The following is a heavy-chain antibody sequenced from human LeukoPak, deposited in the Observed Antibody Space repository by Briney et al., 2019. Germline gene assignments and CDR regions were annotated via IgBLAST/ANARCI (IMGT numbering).Heavy chain of an antibody. J-gene: IGHJ6*04. CDR3: PRDPSRRGFTYGSGYYYYFMDV. CDR2: IKTYTGNT. Sequence: GASVKVSCKASGYTLTPIAIAWVRQAPGQGLEWLGWIKTYTGNTNYTQELQARVTMTTDTSTSTAYMEFTGLRPDDTAADYGPRDPSRRGFTYGSGYYYYFMDVWGKGTTITVSS. CDR1: GYTLTPIA. D-gene: IGHD5-18*01. V-gene: IGHV1-18*01.